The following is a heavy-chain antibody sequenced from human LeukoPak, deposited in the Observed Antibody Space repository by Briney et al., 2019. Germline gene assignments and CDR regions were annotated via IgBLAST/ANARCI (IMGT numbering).Heavy chain of an antibody. CDR3: ARGVYIAAAQYAY. V-gene: IGHV4-59*01. CDR2: IYYSGTT. CDR1: GGSISSYY. D-gene: IGHD6-13*01. J-gene: IGHJ4*02. Sequence: PSETLSLTCTVSGGSISSYYWSSVRQPPGKGLEWIGYIYYSGTTNYNPSLKSRVTISVDTSENQFSLKLSSVTAADTAVYYCARGVYIAAAQYAYWGQGTLVTVSS.